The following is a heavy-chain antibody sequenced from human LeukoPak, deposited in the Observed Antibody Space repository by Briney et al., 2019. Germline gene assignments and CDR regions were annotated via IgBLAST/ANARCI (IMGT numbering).Heavy chain of an antibody. D-gene: IGHD6-19*01. Sequence: GGSLRLSCTASGFSFSSNWMTWVRQAPGKGLEWVGNINPDGSEKFYVDSVKGRFTISRDNAKNSLYLQMNSLRAEDMALYYCAKDVGSSGVGDFDYWGQGTLVTVSS. V-gene: IGHV3-7*03. CDR2: INPDGSEK. J-gene: IGHJ4*02. CDR1: GFSFSSNW. CDR3: AKDVGSSGVGDFDY.